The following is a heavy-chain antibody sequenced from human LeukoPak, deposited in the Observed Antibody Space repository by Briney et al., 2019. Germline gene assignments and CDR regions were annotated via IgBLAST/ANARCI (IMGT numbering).Heavy chain of an antibody. CDR2: IYTSGST. V-gene: IGHV4-4*07. CDR1: GGSISSYY. CDR3: ARERDGGGACYGRGYYYYMDV. J-gene: IGHJ6*03. D-gene: IGHD2-21*02. Sequence: PSETLSLTCTVSGGSISSYYWSWIRQPAGKGLEWVGRIYTSGSTNYNPSLKSRVTISVDKSKNQFSLQLSSVTAADTAVSYCARERDGGGACYGRGYYYYMDVWGKGTTVTVSS.